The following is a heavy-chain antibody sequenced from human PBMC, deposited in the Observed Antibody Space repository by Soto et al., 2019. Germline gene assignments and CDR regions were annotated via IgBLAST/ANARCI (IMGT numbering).Heavy chain of an antibody. CDR3: TTDSYSTMIVVLFDY. CDR2: IKSKTDGGTT. CDR1: GFTFSNAW. D-gene: IGHD3-22*01. V-gene: IGHV3-15*07. Sequence: GGSLRLSCAAPGFTFSNAWINWVRQAPGKGLEWVGRIKSKTDGGTTDFAAPVKGRFAISRDDSKDMVYLQMNSLKTEDTGIYYFTTDSYSTMIVVLFDYRGHGTLVTGSS. J-gene: IGHJ4*01.